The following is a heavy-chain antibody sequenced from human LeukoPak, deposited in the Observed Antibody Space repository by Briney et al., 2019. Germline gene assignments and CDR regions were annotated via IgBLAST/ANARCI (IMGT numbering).Heavy chain of an antibody. J-gene: IGHJ5*02. Sequence: GGSLRLSCAASGFTFSSYWMHWVRQAPGKGLVRVSRINSDGSSTSYADSVKGRFTISRDNAKNTLYLQMNSLRAEDTAVYYCARVAARLNWFDPWGQGTLVTVSS. CDR3: ARVAARLNWFDP. CDR1: GFTFSSYW. D-gene: IGHD6-6*01. CDR2: INSDGSST. V-gene: IGHV3-74*01.